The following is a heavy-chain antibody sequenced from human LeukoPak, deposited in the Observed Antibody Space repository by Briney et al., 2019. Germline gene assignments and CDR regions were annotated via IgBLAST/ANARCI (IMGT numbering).Heavy chain of an antibody. CDR1: GGSFSGYY. CDR3: ARLIYGGYSDY. Sequence: SETLSLTCAVYGGSFSGYYWSWIRQPPGKGLEWIGEINHSGSTNYNPSLKSRVTISVDTSKNQFSLKLSSVTAADTAVYYCARLIYGGYSDYWGQGTLVTVSS. D-gene: IGHD3/OR15-3a*01. CDR2: INHSGST. J-gene: IGHJ4*02. V-gene: IGHV4-34*01.